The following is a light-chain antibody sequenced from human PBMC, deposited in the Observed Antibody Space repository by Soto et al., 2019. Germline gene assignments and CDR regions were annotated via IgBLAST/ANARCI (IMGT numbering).Light chain of an antibody. CDR1: QSISSY. CDR3: QQSCSSPST. J-gene: IGKJ1*01. Sequence: DIQITQYPSSLSVSVGDRVTIIFRASQSISSYLNWYQQNSGKAPEIVIYAASSLQSGVPSRFSGSGSGTDFTLAISSLQPEDVATYYCQQSCSSPSTFGQGTKVDIK. V-gene: IGKV1-39*01. CDR2: AAS.